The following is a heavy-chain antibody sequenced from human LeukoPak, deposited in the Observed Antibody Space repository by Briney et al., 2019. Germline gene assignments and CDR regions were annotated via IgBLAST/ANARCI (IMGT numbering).Heavy chain of an antibody. CDR1: GFTFSSYG. Sequence: GGSLRLSCAASGFTFSSYGMHWVRQAPGKGLGWVEFIRYDGSKKYYADSVKGRFTISRDNSKNTLYLQMNSLRAEDTAVYYCAKDCSSTSCYLGYDYWGQGTLVTVSS. CDR3: AKDCSSTSCYLGYDY. V-gene: IGHV3-30*02. J-gene: IGHJ4*02. D-gene: IGHD2-2*01. CDR2: IRYDGSKK.